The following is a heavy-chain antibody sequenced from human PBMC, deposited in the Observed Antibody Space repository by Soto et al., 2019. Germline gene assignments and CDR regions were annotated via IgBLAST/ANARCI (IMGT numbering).Heavy chain of an antibody. CDR2: INHSGST. J-gene: IGHJ6*02. V-gene: IGHV4-34*01. CDR3: AGGYYGMDV. Sequence: QVQLQQWGAGLLKPSETLSLTCAVYGGSFSGYYWSWIRQPPGKGLEWIGEINHSGSTNYNPSLKGRVTISVDTAKNQFSLKLSSVTAADTAVYYCAGGYYGMDVWGQGTTVTVS. CDR1: GGSFSGYY.